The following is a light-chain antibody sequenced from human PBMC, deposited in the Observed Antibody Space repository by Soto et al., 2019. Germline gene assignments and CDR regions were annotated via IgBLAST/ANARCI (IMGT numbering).Light chain of an antibody. Sequence: DIPMTQSPSSLSASVGDRGTITCRASQSISSYLNWYQQKPGKAPKLLIYAASNLQSGVPSRFSGSGSGTDFTLTISSLQPEDFATYYCQQSYSTPYTFGQGTKLEIK. CDR3: QQSYSTPYT. CDR2: AAS. V-gene: IGKV1-39*01. CDR1: QSISSY. J-gene: IGKJ2*01.